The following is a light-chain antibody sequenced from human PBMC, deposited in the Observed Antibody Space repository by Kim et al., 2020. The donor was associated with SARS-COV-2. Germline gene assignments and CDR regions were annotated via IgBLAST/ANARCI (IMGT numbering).Light chain of an antibody. CDR1: QSVSSN. Sequence: EVVMTHSPATLSVSPGERATLSCRASQSVSSNLAWYHQKPGQAPRLLIYGASTRATGIPARFSGSGSGTEFTLTISSLRSEDFAVYYCQQYGNMWTFGQGTKVDIK. CDR2: GAS. J-gene: IGKJ1*01. CDR3: QQYGNMWT. V-gene: IGKV3-15*01.